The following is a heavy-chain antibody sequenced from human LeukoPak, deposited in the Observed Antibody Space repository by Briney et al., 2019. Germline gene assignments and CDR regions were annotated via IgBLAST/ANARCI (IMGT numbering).Heavy chain of an antibody. D-gene: IGHD2-15*01. CDR2: INPSGGST. Sequence: ASVKVSCKASGYTFTSYYMHWVRQAPGQGLEWMGIINPSGGSTSCAQKFQGRVTMTRDTSTSTVYMELSSLRSEDTAVYYCARDLGYCSGGSCYAGDYWGQGTLVTVSS. CDR1: GYTFTSYY. V-gene: IGHV1-46*01. J-gene: IGHJ4*02. CDR3: ARDLGYCSGGSCYAGDY.